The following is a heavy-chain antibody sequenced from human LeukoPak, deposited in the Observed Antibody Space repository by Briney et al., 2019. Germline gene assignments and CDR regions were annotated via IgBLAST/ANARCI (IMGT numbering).Heavy chain of an antibody. J-gene: IGHJ4*02. V-gene: IGHV1-18*01. D-gene: IGHD2-2*01. CDR2: ISAYNGNT. Sequence: GASVKVSCKASGYTFTSYGISWVRQAPGQGLEWMGWISAYNGNTNYAQKLQGRVTMTTDTSTSTAYMELRSLRSDDTAVYYCARDDQHRSTHLQFDYWGQGTLVTVSS. CDR1: GYTFTSYG. CDR3: ARDDQHRSTHLQFDY.